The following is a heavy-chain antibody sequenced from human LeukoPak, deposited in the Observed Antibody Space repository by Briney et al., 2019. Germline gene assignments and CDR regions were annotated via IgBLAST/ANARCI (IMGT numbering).Heavy chain of an antibody. CDR1: GYTFTGYY. V-gene: IGHV1-2*02. J-gene: IGHJ6*02. Sequence: ASVKVSCKASGYTFTGYYMHWVRQTPGQGLEWMGWINPDTGGTNYAQKFQGRVTMTRDTSISTAYMELSGLRSDDTAVYYCAREGVVKGTDVWGQGTTVTVSS. CDR2: INPDTGGT. CDR3: AREGVVKGTDV.